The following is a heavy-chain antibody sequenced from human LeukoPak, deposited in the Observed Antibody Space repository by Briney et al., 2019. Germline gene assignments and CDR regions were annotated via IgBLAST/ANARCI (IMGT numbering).Heavy chain of an antibody. CDR1: GFTFSDFW. V-gene: IGHV3-7*01. CDR2: IKEDGTEK. D-gene: IGHD1-1*01. CDR3: VRESRPGGAMGLYHNLDY. J-gene: IGHJ4*02. Sequence: EPGGSLRLSCAGSGFTFSDFWMTWVRQTPGKGLEWVANIKEDGTEKNLVDSVKGRFTISRDNTKNLLYLEMNSLRGDDTAIYYCVRESRPGGAMGLYHNLDYWGQGTLAAVSS.